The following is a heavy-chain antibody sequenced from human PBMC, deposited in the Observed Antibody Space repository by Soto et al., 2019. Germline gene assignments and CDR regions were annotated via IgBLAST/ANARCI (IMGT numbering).Heavy chain of an antibody. J-gene: IGHJ4*02. CDR2: INAGNGDT. CDR3: ARDFVQQNLAF. CDR1: GYTFTSYS. D-gene: IGHD6-13*01. V-gene: IGHV1-3*01. Sequence: QVQLVQSGAEVKKPGASVKVSCKASGYTFTSYSMHWVRQTPGQRLEWMGWINAGNGDTTYSQKFQDRITITRDTSASTAYRELSGLRSEDTAVYSCARDFVQQNLAFWGQGTLVTVSP.